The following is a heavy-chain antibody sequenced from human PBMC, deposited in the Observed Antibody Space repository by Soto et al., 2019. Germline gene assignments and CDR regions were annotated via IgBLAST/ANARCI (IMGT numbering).Heavy chain of an antibody. J-gene: IGHJ4*02. CDR3: ARDRGYTYGFDF. D-gene: IGHD5-18*01. V-gene: IGHV3-48*02. CDR1: GLTFTSYS. CDR2: ISSSSSTI. Sequence: GVSLRLSFAASGLTFTSYSMNWVRQAPGKGLEWVSFISSSSSTIYYADSVKGRFTISRDNAKNSLYLQMNSLRDEDTAVYYCARDRGYTYGFDFWGQGALVTVSS.